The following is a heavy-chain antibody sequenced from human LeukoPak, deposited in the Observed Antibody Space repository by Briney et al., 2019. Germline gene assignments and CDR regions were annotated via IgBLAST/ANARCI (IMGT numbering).Heavy chain of an antibody. Sequence: GGSLRLSCAASGFTFSSYAMSWVRQAPGKGLEWVSAISGSGGSTYYADSVKGRFTISRDNSKNTLYLQMNSLRAEDTAVYYCAKDLTAIAVAGTGSDYWGQGTLVTVSS. CDR2: ISGSGGST. V-gene: IGHV3-23*01. J-gene: IGHJ4*02. D-gene: IGHD6-19*01. CDR1: GFTFSSYA. CDR3: AKDLTAIAVAGTGSDY.